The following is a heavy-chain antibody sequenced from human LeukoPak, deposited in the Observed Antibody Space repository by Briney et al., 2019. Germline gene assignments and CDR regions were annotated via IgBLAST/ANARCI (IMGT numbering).Heavy chain of an antibody. Sequence: GRSLRLSCAASGFTFSSYAMHWVRQAPGKGLEWVAVISYDGSNKYYADSVKGRFIISRDNSKDTLYLQMNSLRAEDTAVYYCARALPYYYDSSGYYWDFDYWGQGTLVTVSS. CDR1: GFTFSSYA. V-gene: IGHV3-30*04. D-gene: IGHD3-22*01. CDR2: ISYDGSNK. CDR3: ARALPYYYDSSGYYWDFDY. J-gene: IGHJ4*02.